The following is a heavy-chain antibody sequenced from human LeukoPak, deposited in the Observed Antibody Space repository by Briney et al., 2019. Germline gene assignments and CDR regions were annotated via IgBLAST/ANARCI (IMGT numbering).Heavy chain of an antibody. CDR3: AVPRDGGNEGPAFDI. J-gene: IGHJ3*02. CDR2: ISSSSSYI. CDR1: GFTFSSYS. D-gene: IGHD4-23*01. Sequence: GGSLRLSCAASGFTFSSYSMNWVRQAPGKGLERVSSISSSSSYIYYADSVKGRFTISRDNAKNSLYLQMNSLRAEDTAVYYCAVPRDGGNEGPAFDIWGQGTMVTVSS. V-gene: IGHV3-21*04.